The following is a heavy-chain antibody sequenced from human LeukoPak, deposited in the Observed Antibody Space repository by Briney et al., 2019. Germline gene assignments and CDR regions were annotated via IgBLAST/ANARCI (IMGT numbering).Heavy chain of an antibody. CDR1: GFIFSNYG. D-gene: IGHD3-22*01. J-gene: IGHJ4*02. CDR2: ISGSGDTT. V-gene: IGHV3-23*01. CDR3: AKSYYYETSESDY. Sequence: GGSLRLSCAASGFIFSNYGMSWVRQAPGKGLEWVSAISGSGDTTHYADSVKGRLTISRENSKNTLYLQMNSLRAEDTAVYYCAKSYYYETSESDYWGQGTLVTVSS.